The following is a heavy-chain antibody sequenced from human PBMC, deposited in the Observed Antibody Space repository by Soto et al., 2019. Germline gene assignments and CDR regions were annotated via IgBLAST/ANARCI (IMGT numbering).Heavy chain of an antibody. CDR1: GFSLSTSGVG. CDR2: IYWDDDK. D-gene: IGHD6-19*01. V-gene: IGHV2-5*02. J-gene: IGHJ5*02. Sequence: QITLKESGPTLVKPTQTLTLTCTFSGFSLSTSGVGVGWIRQPPGKALEWLALIYWDDDKRYSPSLKSRLTSTKDTSKNQVVLTMTNMDPVDTATYYRAHTNGLVRVSDWFDPWGQGTLVTVSS. CDR3: AHTNGLVRVSDWFDP.